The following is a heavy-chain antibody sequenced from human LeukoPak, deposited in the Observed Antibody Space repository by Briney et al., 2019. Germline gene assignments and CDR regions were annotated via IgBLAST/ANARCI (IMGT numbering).Heavy chain of an antibody. V-gene: IGHV3-30-3*01. D-gene: IGHD6-13*01. CDR2: ISYDGSNK. Sequence: PGGSLRLSCAASGFTFSSYAMHWVRQAPGKGLEWVAVISYDGSNKYYVDSVKGRFTISRDNSKNTLYLQMNSLRAEDTAVYYCARDLEIAATSPPWGQGTLVTVSS. CDR1: GFTFSSYA. J-gene: IGHJ4*02. CDR3: ARDLEIAATSPP.